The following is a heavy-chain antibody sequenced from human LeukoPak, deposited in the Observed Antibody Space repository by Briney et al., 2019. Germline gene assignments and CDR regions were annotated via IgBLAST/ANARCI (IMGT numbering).Heavy chain of an antibody. CDR2: INSDGSST. Sequence: GGSLRLSCAASGFTFSRYWMRWARQPPGEGLVWVSHINSDGSSTSYADSVKGRITISRDNAKNTLYLQVNSLRAEDTAVYYCASETYYYGSGSYYKGQLWGQGTLVTVSS. CDR1: GFTFSRYW. CDR3: ASETYYYGSGSYYKGQL. J-gene: IGHJ4*02. D-gene: IGHD3-10*01. V-gene: IGHV3-74*01.